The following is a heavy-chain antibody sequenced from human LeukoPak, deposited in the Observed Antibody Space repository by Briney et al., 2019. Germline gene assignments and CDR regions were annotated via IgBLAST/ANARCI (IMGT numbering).Heavy chain of an antibody. Sequence: GGSLRLSCGASGFTFSSYEMNWVRQAPGKGLEWVSYISSSGSTIYYADSVKGRFTISRDNAKNSLYLQMNSLRAEDTAVYYCARRIITITLDGSGSYYDYWGQGTLVTVSS. J-gene: IGHJ4*02. D-gene: IGHD3-10*01. CDR2: ISSSGSTI. CDR1: GFTFSSYE. CDR3: ARRIITITLDGSGSYYDY. V-gene: IGHV3-48*03.